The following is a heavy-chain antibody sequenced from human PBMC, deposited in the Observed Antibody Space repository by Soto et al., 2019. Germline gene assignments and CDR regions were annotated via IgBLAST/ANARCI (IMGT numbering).Heavy chain of an antibody. Sequence: PSETLSLTCTVSGGSISSGDYYWSWIRQPPGKGLEWIGYIYYSGSTYYNPSLKSRVTISVDTSKNQFSLKLSSVTAADTAVYYCARAPVVEAPLPDYWGQGTLVTVSS. D-gene: IGHD3-22*01. V-gene: IGHV4-30-4*01. CDR2: IYYSGST. CDR3: ARAPVVEAPLPDY. J-gene: IGHJ4*02. CDR1: GGSISSGDYY.